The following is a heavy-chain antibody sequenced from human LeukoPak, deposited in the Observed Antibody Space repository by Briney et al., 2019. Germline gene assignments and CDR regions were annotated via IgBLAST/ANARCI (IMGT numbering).Heavy chain of an antibody. CDR2: ISSSGSTI. J-gene: IGHJ4*02. Sequence: GGSLRLSCAASGFTFSDYYMSWIRQAPGKGLERVSYISSSGSTIYYADSVKGRFTISGDNAKNSLYLQMNSLRAEDTAVYYCARGRQYIAAAGGPDYWGQGTLVTVSS. D-gene: IGHD6-13*01. CDR1: GFTFSDYY. CDR3: ARGRQYIAAAGGPDY. V-gene: IGHV3-11*04.